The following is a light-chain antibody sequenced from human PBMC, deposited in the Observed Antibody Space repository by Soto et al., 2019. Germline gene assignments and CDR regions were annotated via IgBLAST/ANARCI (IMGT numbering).Light chain of an antibody. V-gene: IGLV2-14*01. CDR1: SSDVGGYNY. Sequence: QSVLTQPASVSGSPGQSITISCTGTSSDVGGYNYVSWYQQHPGKAPKLMIYDVSNRPSGVSNRFSGSMSGNTASLTISGLQAEDEADYYCSSYTSSSTRVVFGGGTKLTVL. J-gene: IGLJ2*01. CDR2: DVS. CDR3: SSYTSSSTRVV.